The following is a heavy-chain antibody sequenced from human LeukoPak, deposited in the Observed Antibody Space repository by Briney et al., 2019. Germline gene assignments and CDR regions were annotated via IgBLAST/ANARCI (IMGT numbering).Heavy chain of an antibody. D-gene: IGHD3-22*01. CDR2: IYYSGST. CDR3: ARSRPGDSSGYYLGG. J-gene: IGHJ4*02. V-gene: IGHV4-59*01. CDR1: GGSISSYY. Sequence: PSETLSLTCTVSGGSISSYYWSWIRQPPGKGLEWIGYIYYSGSTNYNPSLKSRVTISVDTSKNQFSLKLSSVTAADTAVYYCARSRPGDSSGYYLGGWGQGTLVTVSS.